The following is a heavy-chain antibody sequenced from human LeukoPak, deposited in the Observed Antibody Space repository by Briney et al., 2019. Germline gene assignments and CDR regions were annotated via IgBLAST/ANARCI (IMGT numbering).Heavy chain of an antibody. CDR1: GFTFDDYT. CDR2: ISWDGGST. V-gene: IGHV3-43*01. J-gene: IGHJ4*02. Sequence: GGSLRLSCAASGFTFDDYTMHWVRQAPRKGLEWVSLISWDGGSTYYADSVKGRFTISRDNSKNSLYRQMNSLRTEDTALYYCAKDHYYDSSGYSGEALPDYWGQGTLVTVSS. D-gene: IGHD3-22*01. CDR3: AKDHYYDSSGYSGEALPDY.